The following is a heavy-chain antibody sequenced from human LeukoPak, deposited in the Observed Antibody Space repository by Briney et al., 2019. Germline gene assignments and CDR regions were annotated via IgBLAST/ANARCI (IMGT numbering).Heavy chain of an antibody. CDR2: IWCDASNE. D-gene: IGHD3-9*01. CDR1: GFTFSRNG. J-gene: IGHJ4*02. V-gene: IGHV3-33*07. Sequence: GGSLRLSCAASGFTFSRNGMNWVRQAPGKGLEWVALIWCDASNEYYVDSGKGRFTISRDNSKNKLYLQMNSLRVEDTAVYYCARLTGTFLIAYWGQGTLVTVS. CDR3: ARLTGTFLIAY.